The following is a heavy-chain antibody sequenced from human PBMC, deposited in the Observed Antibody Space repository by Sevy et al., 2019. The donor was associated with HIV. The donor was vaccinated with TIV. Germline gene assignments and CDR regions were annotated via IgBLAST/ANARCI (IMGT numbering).Heavy chain of an antibody. J-gene: IGHJ4*02. CDR2: ISGSGGST. CDR1: GFTFSSYA. CDR3: AKGDYGSGSPPFDY. D-gene: IGHD3-10*01. Sequence: GGSLRLSCAASGFTFSSYAMSWVRQAPGKGLEWVSAISGSGGSTYYADSVKGRFTISGDNSKNTLYLQMNSLRAEDTAVYYCAKGDYGSGSPPFDYWGQGTLVTVSS. V-gene: IGHV3-23*01.